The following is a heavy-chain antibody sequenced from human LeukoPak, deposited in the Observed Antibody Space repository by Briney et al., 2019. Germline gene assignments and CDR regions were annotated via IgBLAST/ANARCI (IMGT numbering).Heavy chain of an antibody. Sequence: SETLSLTCTVSGGSISSYYWSWIRQPPGKGLEWIGYIYYSGSTNYNPSLKSRVTISVDTSKNQFSLKLSSVTAADTVVDYYAGDYCIAVAPTPIIYYYGMDVWGQGTTVTVSS. CDR3: AGDYCIAVAPTPIIYYYGMDV. CDR1: GGSISSYY. D-gene: IGHD6-19*01. J-gene: IGHJ6*02. V-gene: IGHV4-59*01. CDR2: IYYSGST.